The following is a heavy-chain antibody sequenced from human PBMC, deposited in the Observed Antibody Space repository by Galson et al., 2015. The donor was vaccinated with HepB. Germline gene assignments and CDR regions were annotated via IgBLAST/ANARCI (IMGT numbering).Heavy chain of an antibody. CDR1: GHSYTTYW. V-gene: IGHV5-51*01. Sequence: QSGAEVKKPGESLKISCKGSGHSYTTYWIGWVRQMPGKGLEWMGIIYPGDSDTRYSQSFQGQVTISADKSISTAYLQWSSLKASDTAMYYCASILRGTPYYFDYWGQGTLVTVSS. J-gene: IGHJ4*02. CDR3: ASILRGTPYYFDY. D-gene: IGHD3-16*01. CDR2: IYPGDSDT.